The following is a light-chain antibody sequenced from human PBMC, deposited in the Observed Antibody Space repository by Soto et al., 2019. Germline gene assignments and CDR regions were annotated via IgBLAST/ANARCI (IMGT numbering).Light chain of an antibody. V-gene: IGLV1-51*01. J-gene: IGLJ3*02. CDR3: GTWDSSLSGGV. CDR1: SSNIGNNY. Sequence: QSVLTQPPSVSAAPGQKVTISCSGSSSNIGNNYVSWYQHLPGTAPKLLIYDNNKRPSGIPDRFSGSNSGTSATLGITGLQTGDEADYYCGTWDSSLSGGVFGGGTKVTVL. CDR2: DNN.